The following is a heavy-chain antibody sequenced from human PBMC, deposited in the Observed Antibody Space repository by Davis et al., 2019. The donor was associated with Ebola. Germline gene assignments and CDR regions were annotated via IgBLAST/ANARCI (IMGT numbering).Heavy chain of an antibody. J-gene: IGHJ6*03. CDR1: GGSISSYY. CDR2: IYYSGST. D-gene: IGHD3/OR15-3a*01. CDR3: ARRQGLYYYYMDV. Sequence: PSETLSLTCTVSGGSISSYYWSWIRQPPGKGLEWIGSIYYSGSTYYNPSLKSRVTISVDTSKNQFSLKLSSVTAADTAVYYCARRQGLYYYYMDVWGKGTTVTVSS. V-gene: IGHV4-59*05.